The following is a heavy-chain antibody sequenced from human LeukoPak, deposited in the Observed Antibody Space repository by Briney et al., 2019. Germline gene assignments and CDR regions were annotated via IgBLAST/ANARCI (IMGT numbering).Heavy chain of an antibody. V-gene: IGHV3-23*01. D-gene: IGHD5-18*01. CDR1: GFTFSSYA. CDR2: ISSSGGST. Sequence: TGGSLRLSCAASGFTFSSYAMSWVRQAPGKGLEWVSAISSSGGSTYYADSVKGRFTISRDNSKNTLYLQMNSLRAEDTAVYYCAKAYQLWFVRARVYYFDYWGQGTLVTVSS. J-gene: IGHJ4*02. CDR3: AKAYQLWFVRARVYYFDY.